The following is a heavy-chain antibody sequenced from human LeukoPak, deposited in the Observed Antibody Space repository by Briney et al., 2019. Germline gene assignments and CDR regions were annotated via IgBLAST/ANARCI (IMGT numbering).Heavy chain of an antibody. V-gene: IGHV4-61*01. CDR1: GXSVSSGSDY. J-gene: IGHJ6*02. Sequence: PSETLSLTCTVSGXSVSSGSDYWSWIRQPPGMGLEWIGYIYYSGSTNYNPSLKSRVTISVDTSKNQFSLKLSSVTAADTAVYYCASGYSGLTYYYYGMDVWGQGTTVTVSS. D-gene: IGHD5-12*01. CDR3: ASGYSGLTYYYYGMDV. CDR2: IYYSGST.